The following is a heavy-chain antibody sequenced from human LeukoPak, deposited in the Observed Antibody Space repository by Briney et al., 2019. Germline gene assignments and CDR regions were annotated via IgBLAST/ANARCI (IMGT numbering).Heavy chain of an antibody. CDR3: ARSPRGIYYYYYGMDV. CDR2: INHSEST. CDR1: GGSFSGYY. Sequence: SETLSLTCAVYGGSFSGYYWSWIRQPPGKGLEWIGEINHSESTNYNPSLKSRVTISVDTSKNQFSLKLSSVTAADTAVYYCARSPRGIYYYYYGMDVWGKGTTVTVSS. D-gene: IGHD3-16*01. V-gene: IGHV4-34*01. J-gene: IGHJ6*04.